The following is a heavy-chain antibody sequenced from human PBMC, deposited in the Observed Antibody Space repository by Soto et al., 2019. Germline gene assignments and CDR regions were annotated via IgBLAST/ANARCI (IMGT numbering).Heavy chain of an antibody. CDR3: AKLFIVVVVAATAPAFDY. CDR1: GFTFSSYA. Sequence: QPGGSLRLSCAASGFTFSSYAMSWVRQAPGKGLEWVSAISGSGGSTYYADSVKGRFTISRDNSKNTLYLQMNSLRAEDTAVYYCAKLFIVVVVAATAPAFDYWGQGTLVTVSS. J-gene: IGHJ4*02. D-gene: IGHD2-15*01. V-gene: IGHV3-23*01. CDR2: ISGSGGST.